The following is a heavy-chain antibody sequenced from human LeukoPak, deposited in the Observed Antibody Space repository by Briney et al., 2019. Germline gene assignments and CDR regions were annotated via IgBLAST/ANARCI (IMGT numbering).Heavy chain of an antibody. CDR1: GFTFSSYA. D-gene: IGHD1-7*01. J-gene: IGHJ3*02. CDR2: ISYDGSNK. V-gene: IGHV3-30-3*01. CDR3: AKDTIKTGTKGAFDI. Sequence: GGSLRLSCAASGFTFSSYAMHWVRQAPGKGLEWVAVISYDGSNKYYADSVKGRFTISRDNSKNTLYLQMNSLRAEDTAVHYCAKDTIKTGTKGAFDIWGQGTMVTVSS.